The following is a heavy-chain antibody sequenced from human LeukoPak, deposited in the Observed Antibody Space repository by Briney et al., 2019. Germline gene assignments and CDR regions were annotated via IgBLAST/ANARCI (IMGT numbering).Heavy chain of an antibody. CDR2: ISSNGGST. Sequence: GGSLRLSCAASGFTFSSYAMHWVRQAPGKGLEYVSAISSNGGSTYYANSVKGRFTISRDNSKNTLYLQMGSLRAEDMAVYYYARARVPYSSSCDDYWGQGTLVTVSS. D-gene: IGHD6-13*01. V-gene: IGHV3-64*01. CDR1: GFTFSSYA. CDR3: ARARVPYSSSCDDY. J-gene: IGHJ4*02.